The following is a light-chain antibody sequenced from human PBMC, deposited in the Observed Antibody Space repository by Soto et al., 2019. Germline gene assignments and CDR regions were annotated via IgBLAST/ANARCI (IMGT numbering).Light chain of an antibody. CDR1: SSDVGSYNL. CDR3: CSYAGSSTYV. Sequence: QSALTQAASVSGSPGQSITISCTGTSSDVGSYNLVSWYQQHPGKAPKLMIYEGSKRPSGVSNRFSGSKSCNTASLTISGLQAEHEADYYCCSYAGSSTYVFGTGTKLTVL. CDR2: EGS. J-gene: IGLJ1*01. V-gene: IGLV2-23*01.